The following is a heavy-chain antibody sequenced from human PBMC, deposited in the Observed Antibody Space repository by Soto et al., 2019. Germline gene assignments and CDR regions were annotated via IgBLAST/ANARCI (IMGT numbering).Heavy chain of an antibody. CDR2: INSDGSST. CDR3: ASDRVVGATTNWIDP. V-gene: IGHV3-74*01. Sequence: PGGSLTLSCAASGFTFSSYWMHWVRQAPGKGLVWVSRINSDGSSTGYAGSVKGRFTISRDNAKNTLSLQMNSLRAEDTAVYYCASDRVVGATTNWIDPWGQGTLVTVSS. CDR1: GFTFSSYW. J-gene: IGHJ5*02. D-gene: IGHD1-26*01.